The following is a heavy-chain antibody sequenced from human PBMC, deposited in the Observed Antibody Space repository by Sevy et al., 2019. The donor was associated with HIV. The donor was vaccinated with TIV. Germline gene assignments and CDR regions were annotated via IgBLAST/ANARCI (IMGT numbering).Heavy chain of an antibody. CDR2: IIPIFGAA. J-gene: IGHJ6*03. V-gene: IGHV1-69*13. CDR3: ARGGGMRSYYYYYMDV. D-gene: IGHD3-16*01. Sequence: ASVKVSCKASGGTLSNYAISWVRQAPGQGLEWMGGIIPIFGAASYAQTFQGRVTITADESTSTVYMELSSLRSEDTAVYYCARGGGMRSYYYYYMDVWGKGTTVTVSS. CDR1: GGTLSNYA.